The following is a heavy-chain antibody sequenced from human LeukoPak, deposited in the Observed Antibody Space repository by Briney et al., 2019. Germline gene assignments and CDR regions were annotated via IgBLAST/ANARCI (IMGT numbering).Heavy chain of an antibody. CDR2: IYFTGTT. CDR3: ARLIVGDYFDS. CDR1: GGSISSTSFY. Sequence: PSETLSPTCTVSGGSISSTSFYWVWIRQPPGKGLDWLGTIYFTGTTYYNPSLNSRVTISVGTSNNRFSLKVSSVTAADTAVYYCARLIVGDYFDSWGQGTLVTVSS. D-gene: IGHD1-26*01. J-gene: IGHJ4*02. V-gene: IGHV4-39*01.